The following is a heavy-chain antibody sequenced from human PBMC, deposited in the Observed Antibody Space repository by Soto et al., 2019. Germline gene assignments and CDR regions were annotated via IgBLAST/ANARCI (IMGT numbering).Heavy chain of an antibody. V-gene: IGHV1-18*01. CDR1: GYSFTNYG. Sequence: QDQLVQSGVEVKKPGASVKVSCKASGYSFTNYGITWVRQAPGQGFERMGWISAYNSNTNYAQKFQGRVKMTTDASKSTAYLELRSLRSDATAVYYCARDRGVAPPVAGNTHYYYYMDVWGKGTTVTVSS. J-gene: IGHJ6*03. CDR3: ARDRGVAPPVAGNTHYYYYMDV. D-gene: IGHD6-19*01. CDR2: ISAYNSNT.